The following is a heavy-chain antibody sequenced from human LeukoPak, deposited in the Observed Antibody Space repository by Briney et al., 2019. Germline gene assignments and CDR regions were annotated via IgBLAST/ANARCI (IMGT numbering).Heavy chain of an antibody. V-gene: IGHV3-21*01. J-gene: IGHJ4*02. CDR1: GFTFSSYS. Sequence: GGSLRLSCAASGFTFSSYSMNWVRQAPGKGLEWVSSISSSSSYIYYAESVKGRFTISRDNAKNSLYLQMNSLRAEDTAVYYCARDPSYGGYYYFGYWGQGTLVTVSS. D-gene: IGHD4-23*01. CDR2: ISSSSSYI. CDR3: ARDPSYGGYYYFGY.